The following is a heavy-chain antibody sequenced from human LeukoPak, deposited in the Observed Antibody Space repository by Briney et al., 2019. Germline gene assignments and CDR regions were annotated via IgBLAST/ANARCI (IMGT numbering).Heavy chain of an antibody. CDR3: ARLLDGTGYCYEGFDY. V-gene: IGHV3-73*01. CDR2: IRSKANTYAT. J-gene: IGHJ4*02. D-gene: IGHD3-22*01. Sequence: GGSLKLSCAASGFNFSGSAMHWVRQASGKGLEWVGRIRSKANTYATAYTASVKGRFTISRDDSKNTAYLQMDSLKAEDTAMYYCARLLDGTGYCYEGFDYWGQGTLVTVSS. CDR1: GFNFSGSA.